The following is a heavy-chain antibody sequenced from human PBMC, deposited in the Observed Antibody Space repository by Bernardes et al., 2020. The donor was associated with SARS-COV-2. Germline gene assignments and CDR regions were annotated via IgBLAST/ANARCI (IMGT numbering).Heavy chain of an antibody. CDR1: GFTFSSYW. CDR3: ARDSGAVAGTWGDYYYYYCMDV. D-gene: IGHD6-19*01. V-gene: IGHV3-7*01. CDR2: IKQDGSEK. J-gene: IGHJ6*02. Sequence: GGSLRLSCAASGFTFSSYWMSWVRQAPGKGLEWVANIKQDGSEKYYVDSVKGRFTISRDNAKNSLYLQMNSLRAEDTAVYYCARDSGAVAGTWGDYYYYYCMDVWGQGTTVTVSS.